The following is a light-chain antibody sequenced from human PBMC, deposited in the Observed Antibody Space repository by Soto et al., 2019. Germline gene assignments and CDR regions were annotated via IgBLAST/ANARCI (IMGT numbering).Light chain of an antibody. J-gene: IGKJ4*01. CDR3: QQYGSSPPAT. Sequence: EIVLTQSPGTLSLSPGERATLSCRASQSVSSNYLAWYQQKPGQAPRLLIYAASDRATGTPDKFSGGGSGPDFPLTITRLEPDDFAVYYCQQYGSSPPATFGGGTKGEI. CDR1: QSVSSNY. V-gene: IGKV3-20*01. CDR2: AAS.